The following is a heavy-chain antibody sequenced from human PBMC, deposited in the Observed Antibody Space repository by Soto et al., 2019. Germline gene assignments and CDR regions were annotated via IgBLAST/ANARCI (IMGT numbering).Heavy chain of an antibody. V-gene: IGHV3-30-3*01. Sequence: QVQLVESGGGVVQPGRSLRLSCAASGFTFSSYAMHWVRQAPGKGLEWVAVISYDGSNKYYADSVKGRFTISRDNSKNTLYLQMNSLRAEDTAVYYCARMSEGYLDVWGQGTTVTVSS. CDR1: GFTFSSYA. CDR2: ISYDGSNK. CDR3: ARMSEGYLDV. J-gene: IGHJ6*02. D-gene: IGHD2-15*01.